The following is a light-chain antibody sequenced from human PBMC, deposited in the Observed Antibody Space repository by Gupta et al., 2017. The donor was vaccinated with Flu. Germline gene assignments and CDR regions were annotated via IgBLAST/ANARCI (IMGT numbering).Light chain of an antibody. CDR3: QVCDRSSDHFV. CDR2: DDR. J-gene: IGLJ1*01. Sequence: GKTGRSKWGGSKIGSKTVNWYQQKPGQAPVLVVYDDRDRNSGMPERFSGSNYGTTATVTISRVEAGDEADYYCQVCDRSSDHFVFGAGTKVTVL. CDR1: KIGSKT. V-gene: IGLV3-21*03.